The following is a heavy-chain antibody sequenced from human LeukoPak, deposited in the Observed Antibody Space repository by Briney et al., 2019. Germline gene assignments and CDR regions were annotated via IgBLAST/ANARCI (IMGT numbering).Heavy chain of an antibody. Sequence: SETLSLTCTVPGYSISSGYYWGWIRQPPGKGLEWIGSIYHSGSTYYNPSLKSRVTISVDTSKNQFSLKLSSVTAADTAVYYCARGKFSWFDPWGQGTLVTVSS. V-gene: IGHV4-38-2*02. CDR1: GYSISSGYY. CDR3: ARGKFSWFDP. CDR2: IYHSGST. J-gene: IGHJ5*02.